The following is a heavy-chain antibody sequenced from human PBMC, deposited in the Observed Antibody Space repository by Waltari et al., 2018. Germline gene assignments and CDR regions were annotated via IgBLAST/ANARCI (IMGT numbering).Heavy chain of an antibody. CDR3: ARREHDYDYVGGSYRRVIDTFDI. D-gene: IGHD3-16*02. Sequence: EVRLVQSGAEGKKPGESLKISCKGSGDKFSTYWIGWVRPMPGKGLEWMGIIYVGDSETRYSPSFRGQVTMSADKSITTAYLQWSSLKASDTAMYYCARREHDYDYVGGSYRRVIDTFDIWGQGTRVTVSS. CDR2: IYVGDSET. CDR1: GDKFSTYW. J-gene: IGHJ3*02. V-gene: IGHV5-51*03.